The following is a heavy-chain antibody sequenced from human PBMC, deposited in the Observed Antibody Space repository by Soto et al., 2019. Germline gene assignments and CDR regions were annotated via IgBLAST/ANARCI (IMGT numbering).Heavy chain of an antibody. CDR3: AKDGYSYRYPSYFDY. CDR2: ISGSGGGT. CDR1: GLTFSSYA. J-gene: IGHJ4*02. V-gene: IGHV3-23*01. D-gene: IGHD5-18*01. Sequence: GGSLRLSCAASGLTFSSYAMSWVRQAPGKGLEWVSGISGSGGGTYYADSVKGRLTISRDNSENTLYLQMNSLRAEDTAVYYCAKDGYSYRYPSYFDYWGQGTLVTVSS.